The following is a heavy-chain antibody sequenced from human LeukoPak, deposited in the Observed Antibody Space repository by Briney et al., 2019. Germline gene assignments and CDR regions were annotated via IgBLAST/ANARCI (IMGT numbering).Heavy chain of an antibody. CDR3: TTLGYYDFWSGYSWPLDY. D-gene: IGHD3-3*01. Sequence: GGSLRLSCAASGFTFNDAWMSWVRQAPGKGLEWVGRIKSKTDGGTTDYSAPVKGRFTISRDDSKNTLYLQMNSLKTEDTAVYYCTTLGYYDFWSGYSWPLDYWGQGTLVTVSS. V-gene: IGHV3-15*01. CDR2: IKSKTDGGTT. J-gene: IGHJ4*02. CDR1: GFTFNDAW.